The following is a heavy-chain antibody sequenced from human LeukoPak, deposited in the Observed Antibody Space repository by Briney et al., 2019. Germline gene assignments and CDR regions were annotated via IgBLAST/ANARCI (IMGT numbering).Heavy chain of an antibody. CDR2: IIPILGIA. CDR1: GGTFSSYA. V-gene: IGHV1-69*04. D-gene: IGHD2-15*01. J-gene: IGHJ5*02. Sequence: GASVKVSCKASGGTFSSYAISWVRQAPGQGLEWMGRIIPILGIANYAQKFQGRVTITADKSTSTAYMELSSLRSEDTAVYYCARSGRDSCHGRCWFDPWGQGTLVTVSS. CDR3: ARSGRDSCHGRCWFDP.